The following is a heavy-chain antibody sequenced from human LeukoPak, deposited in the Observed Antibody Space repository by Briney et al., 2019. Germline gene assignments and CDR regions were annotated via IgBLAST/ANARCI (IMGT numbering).Heavy chain of an antibody. CDR3: TRDGGDSGNTAFDI. V-gene: IGHV3-72*01. CDR1: GLTLSDHI. D-gene: IGHD3-16*01. J-gene: IGHJ3*02. CDR2: SRRKSQSYTT. Sequence: LPGGSLRLSCTGSGLTLSDHIIDWVRQAPGKGLEWVGRSRRKSQSYTTEYAASVKDRFTISRDDSKNSLHLQMNSLKTEDTAVYFCTRDGGDSGNTAFDIWGQGTMVTVSS.